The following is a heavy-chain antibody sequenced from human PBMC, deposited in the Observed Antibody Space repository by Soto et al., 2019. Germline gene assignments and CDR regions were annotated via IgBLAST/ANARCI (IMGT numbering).Heavy chain of an antibody. CDR3: ARSNGLQNSIWRESDAFDI. J-gene: IGHJ3*02. Sequence: GGSLRLSCAASGFTFSSYSMNWVRQAPGKGLEWVSSISSSSSYIYYADSVKGRFTISRDNAKNSLYLQMNSLRAEDTAVYYCARSNGLQNSIWRESDAFDIWGQGTMVTVSS. CDR2: ISSSSSYI. V-gene: IGHV3-21*01. CDR1: GFTFSSYS. D-gene: IGHD2-8*01.